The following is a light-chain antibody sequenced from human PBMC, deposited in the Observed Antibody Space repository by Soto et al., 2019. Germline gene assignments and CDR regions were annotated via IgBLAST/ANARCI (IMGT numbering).Light chain of an antibody. Sequence: SVLTQPASVSGSPGQSITISCTGTNSDVGAYNYVSWFQQHPGKAPKLMVYDVSNRPSGVSNRFSGSKSGNTASLTFSGLQAEDEADYYCSSYTTSSTYVFGDGTKVTVL. J-gene: IGLJ1*01. CDR2: DVS. CDR1: NSDVGAYNY. CDR3: SSYTTSSTYV. V-gene: IGLV2-14*03.